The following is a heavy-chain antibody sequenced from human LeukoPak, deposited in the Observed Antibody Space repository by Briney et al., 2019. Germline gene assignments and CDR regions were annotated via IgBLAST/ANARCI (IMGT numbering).Heavy chain of an antibody. CDR1: GGSIISCSYY. V-gene: IGHV4-39*01. CDR2: MFYSGNT. D-gene: IGHD2-21*01. CDR3: ARHVVGNYDLLSFHY. Sequence: SETLSLTCGVSGGSIISCSYYCGWIRQPPGKGLEWVASMFYSGNTYYNPSLKSRVTMSVDTTENQFSLKLSSVTAADTAVYYCARHVVGNYDLLSFHYWGQGSLVTVSS. J-gene: IGHJ4*02.